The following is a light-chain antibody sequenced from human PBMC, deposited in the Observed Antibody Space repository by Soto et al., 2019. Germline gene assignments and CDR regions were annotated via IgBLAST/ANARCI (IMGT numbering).Light chain of an antibody. CDR3: CSYTTSNTRQIV. Sequence: QSALTQPASVSGSPGQSITISCTGTSSDVGGYNYVSWYQHHPGKAPKLMIYDVSIRPSGVSNRFSGSKSGNTASLTISGLQPEDEADYYCCSYTTSNTRQIVFGTGTKVTVL. CDR1: SSDVGGYNY. CDR2: DVS. J-gene: IGLJ1*01. V-gene: IGLV2-14*03.